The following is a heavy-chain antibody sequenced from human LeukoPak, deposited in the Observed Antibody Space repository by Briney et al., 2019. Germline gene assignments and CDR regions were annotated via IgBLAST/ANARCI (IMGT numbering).Heavy chain of an antibody. Sequence: GGSLRLSCAASGFTFSSYGMHWVRQAPGKGLERVAFIRYDGSNKYYADSVKGRFTISRDNSKNTLYLQMNSLRAEDTAVYYCAKDNNAQVLRYFDRSPADAFDIWGQGTMVTVSS. CDR2: IRYDGSNK. CDR3: AKDNNAQVLRYFDRSPADAFDI. J-gene: IGHJ3*02. V-gene: IGHV3-30*02. CDR1: GFTFSSYG. D-gene: IGHD3-9*01.